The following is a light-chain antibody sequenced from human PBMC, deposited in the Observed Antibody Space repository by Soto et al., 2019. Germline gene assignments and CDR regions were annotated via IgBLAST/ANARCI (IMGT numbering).Light chain of an antibody. V-gene: IGKV1-5*01. CDR1: QNINRW. Sequence: DIQMTQSPSTLPASVGDRVTITCRASQNINRWLAWYQQKPGKAPKTLIYNASSLESGVPSRFSGSGSGTEFTLTISSLQPDDFATYYCQQYHIYSRTFGQGTKVDIK. J-gene: IGKJ1*01. CDR3: QQYHIYSRT. CDR2: NAS.